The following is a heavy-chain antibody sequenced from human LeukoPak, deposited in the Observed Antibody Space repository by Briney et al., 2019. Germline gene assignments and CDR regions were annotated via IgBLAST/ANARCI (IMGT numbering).Heavy chain of an antibody. D-gene: IGHD1-14*01. CDR3: TRDRLRAEHQ. V-gene: IGHV3-7*01. Sequence: GGSLSLTCAASGFTFSGHWMSWVRQAPGKGLEWVANINQGGSDKYYVDSVKRRFTISRDNANNLLYLQMNSLRGEDTAVYYCTRDRLRAEHQWGKRTLVTVSS. J-gene: IGHJ4*02. CDR2: INQGGSDK. CDR1: GFTFSGHW.